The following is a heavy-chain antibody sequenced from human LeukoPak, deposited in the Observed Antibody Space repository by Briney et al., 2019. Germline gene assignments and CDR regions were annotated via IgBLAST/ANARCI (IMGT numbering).Heavy chain of an antibody. D-gene: IGHD6-19*01. V-gene: IGHV1-46*01. Sequence: ASVKVSCKASGYTFTSYYMHWVRQAPGQGLEWMGIIGPSGGSTSYAQKFQGRVTMTRDMSTSTVYMELSSLRSEDTAVYYCARGSSGWNFDYWGQGTLVTVSS. J-gene: IGHJ4*02. CDR2: IGPSGGST. CDR1: GYTFTSYY. CDR3: ARGSSGWNFDY.